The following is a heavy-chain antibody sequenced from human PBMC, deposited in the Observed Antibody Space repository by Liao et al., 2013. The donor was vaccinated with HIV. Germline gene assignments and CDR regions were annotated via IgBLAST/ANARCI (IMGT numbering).Heavy chain of an antibody. CDR2: VNHSGST. Sequence: QVELQQWGAGLLKPSETLSLSCVVYGGSFSGYSWSWIRQSPREGDWSGLGKVNHSGSTSYIPSLKSRVTISADTSKNQLSLRLTSVTAADTAVYFCAREVDTAMAGNYFFDSWGQGTLVTVSA. V-gene: IGHV4-34*01. CDR1: GGSFSGYS. CDR3: AREVDTAMAGNYFFDS. D-gene: IGHD5-18*01. J-gene: IGHJ4*02.